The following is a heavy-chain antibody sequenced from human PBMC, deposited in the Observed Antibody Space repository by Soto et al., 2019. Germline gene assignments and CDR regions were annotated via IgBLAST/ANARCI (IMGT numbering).Heavy chain of an antibody. V-gene: IGHV3-23*01. CDR1: GFTFSDYY. D-gene: IGHD6-13*01. CDR3: AKGPGTWKFDY. J-gene: IGHJ4*02. CDR2: ISGSGGST. Sequence: GSLRLSCAASGFTFSDYYMSWIRQAPGKGLEWVSYISGSGGSTYYADSVKGRFTISRDNSKNTLYLQMNSLRAEDTAVYYCAKGPGTWKFDYWGQGTLVTVST.